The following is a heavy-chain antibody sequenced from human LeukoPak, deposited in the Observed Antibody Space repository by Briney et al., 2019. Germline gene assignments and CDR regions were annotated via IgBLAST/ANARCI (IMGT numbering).Heavy chain of an antibody. V-gene: IGHV4-59*01. CDR1: GGSINSYY. CDR3: ARSPWDKGRTSLDY. Sequence: KPSETLSLTCTVSGGSINSYYWSWIRQPPGKGLEWIGYFYYIGNTNCNPSLKSRVTISVDMSKSQLSLKLTSVTAADTAVYYCARSPWDKGRTSLDYWGQGTLVTVSS. CDR2: FYYIGNT. J-gene: IGHJ4*02. D-gene: IGHD1/OR15-1a*01.